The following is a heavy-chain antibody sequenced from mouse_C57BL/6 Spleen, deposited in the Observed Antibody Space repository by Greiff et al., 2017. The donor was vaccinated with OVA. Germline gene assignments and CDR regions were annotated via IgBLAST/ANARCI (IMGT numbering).Heavy chain of an antibody. CDR3: ARYGGVVADAMDY. D-gene: IGHD1-1*01. CDR1: GYTFTSYW. J-gene: IGHJ4*01. Sequence: VQLQQPGAELVMPGASVKLSCKASGYTFTSYWMHWVKQRPGQGLEWIGEIDPSDSYTNYNQKFKGKSTLTVDKSSSTAYMQLSSLTSEDSAVYYCARYGGVVADAMDYWGQGTSVTVSS. V-gene: IGHV1-69*01. CDR2: IDPSDSYT.